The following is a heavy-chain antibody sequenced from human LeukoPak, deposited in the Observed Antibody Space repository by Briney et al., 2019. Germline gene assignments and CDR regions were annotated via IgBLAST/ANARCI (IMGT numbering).Heavy chain of an antibody. V-gene: IGHV3-7*01. CDR3: ARGLHNYDFWSGYGDY. Sequence: GGSLRLSCAASGFTFSSYWMSWVRQAPGKGLEWVANIKQDGSEKYYVDSVKGRFTTSRDNAKNSLYLQMNSLRAEDTAVYYCARGLHNYDFWSGYGDYWGQGTLVTVSS. J-gene: IGHJ4*02. D-gene: IGHD3-3*01. CDR2: IKQDGSEK. CDR1: GFTFSSYW.